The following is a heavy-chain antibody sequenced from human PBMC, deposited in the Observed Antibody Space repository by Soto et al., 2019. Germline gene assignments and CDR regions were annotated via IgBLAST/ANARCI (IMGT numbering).Heavy chain of an antibody. D-gene: IGHD2-8*01. V-gene: IGHV1-18*01. CDR2: ISAYNGNT. CDR1: GYTFTSYG. J-gene: IGHJ6*02. CDR3: ARGGKYCTSGVCSWYGMDV. Sequence: QVQLVQSGAEVKKPGASVKVSCKASGYTFTSYGISWVRQAPGQGLEWMGGISAYNGNTNYAQKFQGRVTMTTDTSTSTAYRELRSLRFDDTAVYFCARGGKYCTSGVCSWYGMDVWGQGTTVTVSS.